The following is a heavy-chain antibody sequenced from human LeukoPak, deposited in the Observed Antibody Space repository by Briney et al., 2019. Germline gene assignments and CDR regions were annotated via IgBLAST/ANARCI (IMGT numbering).Heavy chain of an antibody. CDR2: INPSGGST. V-gene: IGHV1-46*01. CDR3: AREKGSLIAVAGLAFDY. Sequence: GASVKVSCKASGYTFTSYYMHWVRQAPGQGLEWMGIINPSGGSTSYAQKFQGRVTMTRDTSTSTVHMELSSLRSEDTAVYYCAREKGSLIAVAGLAFDYWGQGTLDTVSS. J-gene: IGHJ4*02. D-gene: IGHD6-19*01. CDR1: GYTFTSYY.